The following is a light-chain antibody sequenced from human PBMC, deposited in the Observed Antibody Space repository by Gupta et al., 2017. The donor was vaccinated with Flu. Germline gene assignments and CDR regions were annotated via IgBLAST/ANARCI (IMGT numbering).Light chain of an antibody. CDR2: GAS. V-gene: IGKV3-20*01. J-gene: IGKJ3*01. CDR3: QQEGGEHPGAT. Sequence: LSLFPGERATRSYRASQSVSSNSLAWYKKKPGQAPRLLIYGASYRAAGSTERFSGSGAGTDFTLTISRREPEDFEMYYCQQEGGEHPGATFGHGTKVDIK. CDR1: QSVSSNS.